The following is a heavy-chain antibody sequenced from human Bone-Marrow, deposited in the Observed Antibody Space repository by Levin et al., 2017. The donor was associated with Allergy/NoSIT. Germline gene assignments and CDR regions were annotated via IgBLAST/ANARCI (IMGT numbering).Heavy chain of an antibody. D-gene: IGHD6-19*01. J-gene: IGHJ4*02. Sequence: SETLSLTGAVYGGSFSGYYWSWIRQSPGKGLEWFGEVNPSGRTNYNPSLKTRLIMSVDTSKSQFFLKLSSVTAADTAVYYCARSNSGWFGPHYFDYWGPGTLVTVSS. CDR2: VNPSGRT. V-gene: IGHV4-34*01. CDR3: ARSNSGWFGPHYFDY. CDR1: GGSFSGYY.